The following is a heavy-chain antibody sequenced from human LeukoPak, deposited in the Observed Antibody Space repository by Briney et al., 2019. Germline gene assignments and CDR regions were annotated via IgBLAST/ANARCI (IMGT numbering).Heavy chain of an antibody. J-gene: IGHJ4*02. D-gene: IGHD6-6*01. CDR1: GYDFINYG. CDR2: ISLYNGNT. V-gene: IGHV1-18*01. CDR3: ARGGPFFSSSSSKEYYFDY. Sequence: ASVKVSCKASGYDFINYGITWVRQAPGQGLEWIGWISLYNGNTDYKLQGRVTMTTDTSTSTAYMELRSLRSDDTAVYYCARGGPFFSSSSSKEYYFDYWGQGTLVTVSS.